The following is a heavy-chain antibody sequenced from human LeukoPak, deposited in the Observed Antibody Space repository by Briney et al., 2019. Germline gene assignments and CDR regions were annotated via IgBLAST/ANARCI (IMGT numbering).Heavy chain of an antibody. V-gene: IGHV4-4*02. CDR2: IYHSGST. Sequence: KASGTLSLTCAVSGNSISSSNWWSWVRQPPGKGLEWIGEIYHSGSTNYNPSLMSRVTISVDKSKNQFSLKLSSMTAADTAVYYCGRVSPPTGSGSYYLLRNCWYFDLWGRGTLVTVSS. CDR3: GRVSPPTGSGSYYLLRNCWYFDL. J-gene: IGHJ2*01. D-gene: IGHD3-10*01. CDR1: GNSISSSNW.